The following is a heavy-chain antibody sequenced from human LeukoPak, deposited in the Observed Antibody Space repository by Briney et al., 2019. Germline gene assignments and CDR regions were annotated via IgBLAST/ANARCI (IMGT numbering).Heavy chain of an antibody. CDR1: GFTFSSNY. V-gene: IGHV3-53*01. J-gene: IGHJ4*02. CDR2: IYSGGST. Sequence: PGGSLRLSCAASGFTFSSNYMSWVRQAPGKGLEWVSVIYSGGSTYYADSVKGRFTISRDNSKNTLYLQMNSLRAEDTAVYYCARELNGGSSYYFDYWGQGTLVTVSS. D-gene: IGHD4-23*01. CDR3: ARELNGGSSYYFDY.